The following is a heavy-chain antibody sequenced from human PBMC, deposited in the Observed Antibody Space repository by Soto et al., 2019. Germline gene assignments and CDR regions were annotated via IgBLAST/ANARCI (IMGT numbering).Heavy chain of an antibody. D-gene: IGHD3-10*01. Sequence: QVQVVESGGGVVQPGRSLRLSCAASGFTFSTYGMHWVRQAPGKGLEWVAIISYDGSNKNYVDSVKGRFTISRDNSKNTLYLQMNSLRAEDTAVYYCAKDLKWNTMVRGIIRSYGMDVW. V-gene: IGHV3-30*18. CDR2: ISYDGSNK. J-gene: IGHJ6*01. CDR1: GFTFSTYG. CDR3: AKDLKWNTMVRGIIRSYGMDV.